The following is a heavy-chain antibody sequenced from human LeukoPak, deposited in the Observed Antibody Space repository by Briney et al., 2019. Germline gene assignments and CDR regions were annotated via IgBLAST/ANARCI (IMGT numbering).Heavy chain of an antibody. Sequence: GGSLRLSCAASGFTFSSYAMSWVRQAPGEGLEWVSAISGSGGSTYYADSVKGRFTISRDNSKNTLYLQMNSLRAEDAAVHYCAKNPKHFYGDRFDPRGQGTLVTVSS. J-gene: IGHJ5*02. CDR2: ISGSGGST. D-gene: IGHD4-17*01. CDR1: GFTFSSYA. V-gene: IGHV3-23*01. CDR3: AKNPKHFYGDRFDP.